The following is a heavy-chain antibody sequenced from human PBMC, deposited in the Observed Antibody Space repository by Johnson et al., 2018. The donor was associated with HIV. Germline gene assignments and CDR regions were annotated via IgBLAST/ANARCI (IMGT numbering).Heavy chain of an antibody. V-gene: IGHV3-15*01. D-gene: IGHD3-22*01. CDR3: AKDLHYYDSSGFNDAFDI. Sequence: VQLVESGGGLVQPGGSLRLSCAASGFTFSNVWMHWVRQAPGKGLEWVGRIKRKTDGGTTDYAAPVKGKFTISRDDSKNTLYLEMNSLKTEDTAIYYCAKDLHYYDSSGFNDAFDIWGQGTMVAVSS. CDR1: GFTFSNVW. J-gene: IGHJ3*02. CDR2: IKRKTDGGTT.